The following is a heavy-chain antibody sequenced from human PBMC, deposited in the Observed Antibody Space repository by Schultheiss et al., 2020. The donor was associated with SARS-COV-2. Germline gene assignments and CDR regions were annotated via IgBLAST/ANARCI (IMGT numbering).Heavy chain of an antibody. CDR1: GFTFSSYA. Sequence: GESLKISCAASGFTFSSYAMSWVRQAPGKGLEWVSAISGSGGSTYYADSVKGRFTISRDNSKNTLYLQMNSLRAEDTAVYYCYLRGVISDFYGMDVWGQGTTVTV. J-gene: IGHJ6*02. V-gene: IGHV3-23*01. CDR3: YLRGVISDFYGMDV. CDR2: ISGSGGST. D-gene: IGHD3-10*01.